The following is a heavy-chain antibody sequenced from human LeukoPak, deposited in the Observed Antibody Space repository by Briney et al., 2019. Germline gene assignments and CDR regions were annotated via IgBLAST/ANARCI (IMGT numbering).Heavy chain of an antibody. J-gene: IGHJ3*02. CDR3: LTDPGAWAPI. CDR1: GFTFSSYG. CDR2: IKSYTDGGTI. D-gene: IGHD1-26*01. V-gene: IGHV3-15*01. Sequence: GGSLRLSCAASGFTFSSYGMHWVRQAPGKGLEWVGRIKSYTDGGTIDYAAPVKDRFTISRDDSRNTLYLEINRLRTEDTAIYYCLTDPGAWAPIWGQGTMVTVSS.